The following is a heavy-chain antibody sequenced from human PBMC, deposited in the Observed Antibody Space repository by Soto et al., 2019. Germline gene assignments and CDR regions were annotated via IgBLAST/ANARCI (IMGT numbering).Heavy chain of an antibody. J-gene: IGHJ5*02. CDR1: GFTFSSYG. D-gene: IGHD6-13*01. V-gene: IGHV3-33*01. Sequence: GSLRLSCAASGFTFSSYGMHWVRQAPGKGLEWVAVIWYDGSNKYYADSVKGRFTISRDNSKNTLYLQMNSLRAEDTAVYYCARDRAAAAGIYAPPNCFDPWGQGTLVTSPQ. CDR2: IWYDGSNK. CDR3: ARDRAAAAGIYAPPNCFDP.